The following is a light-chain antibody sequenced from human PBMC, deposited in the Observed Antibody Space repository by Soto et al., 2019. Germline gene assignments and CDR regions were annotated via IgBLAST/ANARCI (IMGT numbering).Light chain of an antibody. V-gene: IGLV2-8*01. CDR1: SSDVGGYNY. Sequence: QSALTQPPSASGSPGQSVTISCTGTSSDVGGYNYVSWYQQHPGKAPKVMIYEVSKRPSGVPDRFSGSKSGNTASLTVSGLQAEDEADYYCSSYAGSNNVVFGGGTKVTV. CDR3: SSYAGSNNVV. CDR2: EVS. J-gene: IGLJ2*01.